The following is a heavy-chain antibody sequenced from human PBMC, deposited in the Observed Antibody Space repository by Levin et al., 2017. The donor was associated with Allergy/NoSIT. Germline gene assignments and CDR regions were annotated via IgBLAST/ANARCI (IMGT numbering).Heavy chain of an antibody. CDR3: AREGDGDYEYRRWGENCYFAY. CDR1: GASISATKFY. Sequence: PGGSLRLSCSVSGASISATKFYWGWFRQPPGKGLEWIGSVSYLGSTYYNPSLKSRVTISLDKSNNQFSVRLSSVTASDTAVYYCAREGDGDYEYRRWGENCYFAYWGQGTVVAGSS. J-gene: IGHJ4*02. CDR2: VSYLGST. D-gene: IGHD2-21*02. V-gene: IGHV4-39*02.